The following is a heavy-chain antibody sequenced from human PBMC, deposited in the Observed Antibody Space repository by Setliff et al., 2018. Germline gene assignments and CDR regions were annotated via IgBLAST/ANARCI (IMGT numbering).Heavy chain of an antibody. CDR2: INPNSGDT. CDR1: GYTFIDYF. CDR3: ASGGWHSPDYCHH. J-gene: IGHJ1*01. D-gene: IGHD2-15*01. V-gene: IGHV1-2*02. Sequence: ASVKVSCKASGYTFIDYFMHWVRQAPGQGLEWMGWINPNSGDTNYAQNFQGRVTMTRDNSISTAYMALSRLRSDDPAVYYCASGGWHSPDYCHHWGQGTLVTVTS.